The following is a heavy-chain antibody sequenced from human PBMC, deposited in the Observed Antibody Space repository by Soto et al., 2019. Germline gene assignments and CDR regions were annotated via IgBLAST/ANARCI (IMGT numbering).Heavy chain of an antibody. CDR2: ISGSGGTT. V-gene: IGHV3-23*01. Sequence: PGGSLILSCAASGFIFSSYAMPWVRQAPGKGLEWVSAISGSGGTTYYADSVKGRFTISRDNSKNRLYLQMNILRAEDTAVYYCAKDVLTSPRAFDIWGQGTMVTVSS. J-gene: IGHJ3*02. CDR3: AKDVLTSPRAFDI. CDR1: GFIFSSYA. D-gene: IGHD3-16*01.